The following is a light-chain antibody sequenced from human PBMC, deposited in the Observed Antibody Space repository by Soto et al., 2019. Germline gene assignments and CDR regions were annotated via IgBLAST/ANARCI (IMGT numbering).Light chain of an antibody. Sequence: QSALTQPASVSGSPGQSITISCTGTSSDVGSYNLVSWYQQHPGKAPKLMIYEGSKRPSGVSNRFSGSKSGNMASLTISGLQAEDEADYYCCSYAGSSTVDVVFGGGTKLTVL. V-gene: IGLV2-23*03. CDR1: SSDVGSYNL. J-gene: IGLJ2*01. CDR2: EGS. CDR3: CSYAGSSTVDVV.